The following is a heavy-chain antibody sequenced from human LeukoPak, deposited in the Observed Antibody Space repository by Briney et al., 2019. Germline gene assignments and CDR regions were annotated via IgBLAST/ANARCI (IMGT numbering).Heavy chain of an antibody. V-gene: IGHV4-61*01. CDR3: ARVGTIFGVVVYFDY. D-gene: IGHD3-3*01. Sequence: SETLSLTCTVSGVSVSSGSYYWSWIRQPPGKGLEWIGYIYYSGSTNYNPSLKSRVTISVDTSKNQFSLKLSSVTAADTAVYYCARVGTIFGVVVYFDYWGQGTLVTVSS. CDR1: GVSVSSGSYY. J-gene: IGHJ4*02. CDR2: IYYSGST.